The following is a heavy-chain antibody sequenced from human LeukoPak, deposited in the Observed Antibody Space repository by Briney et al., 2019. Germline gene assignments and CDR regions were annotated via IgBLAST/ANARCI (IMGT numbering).Heavy chain of an antibody. J-gene: IGHJ3*02. CDR3: ARGRWLPGAFDI. CDR2: IIPILGIA. V-gene: IGHV1-69*04. D-gene: IGHD5-24*01. Sequence: SVKVSFKASGGTFSSYAISWVRQAPGQGLEWMGRIIPILGIANYAQKFQGRVTITADKSTSTAYMELSSLRSEDTAVYYCARGRWLPGAFDIWGQGTMVTVSS. CDR1: GGTFSSYA.